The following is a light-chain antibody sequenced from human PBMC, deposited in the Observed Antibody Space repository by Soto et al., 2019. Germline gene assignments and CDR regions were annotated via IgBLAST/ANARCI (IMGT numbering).Light chain of an antibody. V-gene: IGKV4-1*01. J-gene: IGKJ1*01. CDR1: QSVLYSSNNKNY. CDR2: WAS. Sequence: DIVMTQSPDSLAVSLGERATINCKSSQSVLYSSNNKNYLAWYQQKPGQPPKLLIYWASTRESGVPDRFSGSGSGTDFTLTISSLQAEDVAVYYCQQYYSTPRTLGPGPKVDIK. CDR3: QQYYSTPRT.